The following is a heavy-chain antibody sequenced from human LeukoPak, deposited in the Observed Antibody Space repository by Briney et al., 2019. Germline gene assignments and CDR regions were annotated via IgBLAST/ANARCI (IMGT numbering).Heavy chain of an antibody. J-gene: IGHJ4*02. CDR1: GFTLSDYY. V-gene: IGHV3-11*01. CDR2: ISSSGSTI. D-gene: IGHD1-20*01. Sequence: GRSLRLSFAASGFTLSDYYMSWIRQAPGKGREWVSYISSSGSTIYYADSVKGRFTISTENAKNSLFLQMNSLRAEDTAVYYCARVFNWNYFDYWGQGTLVTVSS. CDR3: ARVFNWNYFDY.